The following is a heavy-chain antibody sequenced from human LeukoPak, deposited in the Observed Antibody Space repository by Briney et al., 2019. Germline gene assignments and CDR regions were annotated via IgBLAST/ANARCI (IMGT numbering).Heavy chain of an antibody. CDR2: IFYSGST. V-gene: IGHV4-39*07. CDR3: VKSSGFGLTDI. D-gene: IGHD3-16*01. CDR1: IDSISTSNDY. Sequence: SETLSLTCTVSIDSISTSNDYWGWVRQPPGKALEWIGNIFYSGSTYYSPSLKSQVPISLDTSRAQFSMRLNSVTAADAAVFFCVKSSGFGLTDISGQGRMVTLSS. J-gene: IGHJ3*02.